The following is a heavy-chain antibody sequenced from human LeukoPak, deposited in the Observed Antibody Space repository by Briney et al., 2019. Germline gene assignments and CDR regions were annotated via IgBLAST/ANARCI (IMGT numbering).Heavy chain of an antibody. J-gene: IGHJ6*02. CDR1: GFTFSSYV. CDR2: ISGSGGST. V-gene: IGHV3-23*01. D-gene: IGHD3-22*01. CDR3: AKHYDSSGYYYRRGMDV. Sequence: GGSLRLSCAASGFTFSSYVMSWVRQAPGKGLEWVSAISGSGGSTYYADSVKGRFTISRDNSKNTLYLQMNSLRAEDTAVYYCAKHYDSSGYYYRRGMDVWGQGTTVTVSS.